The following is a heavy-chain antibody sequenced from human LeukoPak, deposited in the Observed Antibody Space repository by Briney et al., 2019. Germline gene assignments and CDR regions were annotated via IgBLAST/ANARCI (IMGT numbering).Heavy chain of an antibody. Sequence: GSLRLSCAASGFTFSSYGMHWVRQAPGKGLEWVAVIWYDGSNKYYADSVKGRFTISRDNSKNTLYLQMNSLRAEDTAVYYCARGGSHIVVVTANGMDVWGQGTTVTVSS. V-gene: IGHV3-30*19. J-gene: IGHJ6*02. D-gene: IGHD2-21*02. CDR2: IWYDGSNK. CDR1: GFTFSSYG. CDR3: ARGGSHIVVVTANGMDV.